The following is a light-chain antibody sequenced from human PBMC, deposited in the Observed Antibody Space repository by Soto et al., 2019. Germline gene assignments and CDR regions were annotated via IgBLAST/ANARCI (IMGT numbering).Light chain of an antibody. CDR2: VAS. CDR3: QQNQDIPPT. CDR1: QSIDTY. J-gene: IGKJ1*01. V-gene: IGKV1-39*01. Sequence: DIQMTQSPSSLSASVGDRVTVTCRASQSIDTYLNCYQQRPGQAPTLLIYVASTLQSGVPSRFSGSGSWTHVTLTISSLQPEDFATYYCQQNQDIPPTFGQGTRVERK.